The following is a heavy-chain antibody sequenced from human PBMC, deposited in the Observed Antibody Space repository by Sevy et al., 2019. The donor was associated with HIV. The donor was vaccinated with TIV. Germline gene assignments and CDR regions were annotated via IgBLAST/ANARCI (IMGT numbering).Heavy chain of an antibody. CDR3: AKDLYYDTSLFDY. CDR2: ISGSYNST. D-gene: IGHD3-22*01. CDR1: GFTFSIYA. V-gene: IGHV3-23*01. J-gene: IGHJ4*02. Sequence: GGSLRLSCAASGFTFSIYAMSWVRQAPGKGLEWVSGISGSYNSTYYGDSVKGRFTISRDNSKNTLYLQMNSLRAEDTAVYYCAKDLYYDTSLFDYWGQGTLVTVSS.